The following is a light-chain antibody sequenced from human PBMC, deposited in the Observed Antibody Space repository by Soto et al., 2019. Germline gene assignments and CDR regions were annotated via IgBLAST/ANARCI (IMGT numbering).Light chain of an antibody. V-gene: IGKV3-11*01. J-gene: IGKJ5*01. CDR2: GVS. CDR1: QSLSSRN. Sequence: ELVLTQSPGTLSLSPGQRATLSCSASQSLSSRNLAWYQQKPGQAPRPLIYGVSSRATGITARFSGSGSGTDFTLTISSLEPEDFAVYYCQQRSNWPPSFGQGTRLDIK. CDR3: QQRSNWPPS.